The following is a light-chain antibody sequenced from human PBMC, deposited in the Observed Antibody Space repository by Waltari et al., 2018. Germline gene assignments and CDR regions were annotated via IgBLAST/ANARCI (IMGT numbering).Light chain of an antibody. CDR3: CSYAGSSTVV. V-gene: IGLV2-23*01. Sequence: QSALTQPASVSGSPGQSITISCTGPSRDVGGYNLVPWYQQHPGKAPKLMIYEGSKRPSGVSNRFSGSKSGNTASLTISGLQAEDEADYYCCSYAGSSTVVFGGGTKLTVL. CDR2: EGS. CDR1: SRDVGGYNL. J-gene: IGLJ2*01.